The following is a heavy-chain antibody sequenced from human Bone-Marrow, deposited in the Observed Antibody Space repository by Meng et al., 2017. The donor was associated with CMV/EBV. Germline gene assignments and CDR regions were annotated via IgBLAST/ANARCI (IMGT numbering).Heavy chain of an antibody. CDR1: GGSISSYY. CDR2: IYYSGGT. V-gene: IGHV4-59*01. J-gene: IGHJ6*02. Sequence: SETLSLTCTVSGGSISSYYWSWIRQPPGKGLEWIGYIYYSGGTNYNPSLKSRVTISVDTSKNQFSLKLSSVTAADTAVYYCARDCAPRLCYYGMDVWGQGTTVTVSS. D-gene: IGHD2-2*01. CDR3: ARDCAPRLCYYGMDV.